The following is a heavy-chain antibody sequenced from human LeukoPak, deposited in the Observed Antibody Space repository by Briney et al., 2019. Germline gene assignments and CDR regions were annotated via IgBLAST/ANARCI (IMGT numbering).Heavy chain of an antibody. J-gene: IGHJ4*02. V-gene: IGHV4-34*01. D-gene: IGHD6-19*01. CDR3: AREWIAVAGKRTPIKTYYFDY. Sequence: SETLSLTCAVYGGSFSGYYWSWIRQPPGKGLEWIGEINHSGSTNYNPSLKSRVTISVDTSKNQFSLKLSSVTAADTAVYYSAREWIAVAGKRTPIKTYYFDYWGQGTLVTVSS. CDR2: INHSGST. CDR1: GGSFSGYY.